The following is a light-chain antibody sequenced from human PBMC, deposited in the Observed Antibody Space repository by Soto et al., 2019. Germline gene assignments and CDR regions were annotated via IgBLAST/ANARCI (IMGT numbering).Light chain of an antibody. CDR3: AAWDDSLNGWV. J-gene: IGLJ3*02. V-gene: IGLV1-44*01. Sequence: QSVLTQPPSASGTPGQRVTISCSGSSSNIGSNTVNWYHQLPGTAPKLLIYTNNQRPSGVPDRFSGSKSDTSASLAISGLQSEDEADYYCAAWDDSLNGWVFGGGTKVTVL. CDR2: TNN. CDR1: SSNIGSNT.